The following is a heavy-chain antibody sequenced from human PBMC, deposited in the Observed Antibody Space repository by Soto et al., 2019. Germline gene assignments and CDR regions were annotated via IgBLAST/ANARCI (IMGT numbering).Heavy chain of an antibody. CDR2: ISGSGGST. CDR1: GFTFSSYA. V-gene: IGHV3-23*01. Sequence: EVQLLESGGGLVQPGGSQRLSCAASGFTFSSYAMSWVRQAPGKGLEWVSAISGSGGSTYYADSVKGRFTFTRDNSKNTLYLQMNSLRAEDTAVYYCARRSSGWYFDYWGQGTLVTVSS. D-gene: IGHD6-19*01. CDR3: ARRSSGWYFDY. J-gene: IGHJ4*02.